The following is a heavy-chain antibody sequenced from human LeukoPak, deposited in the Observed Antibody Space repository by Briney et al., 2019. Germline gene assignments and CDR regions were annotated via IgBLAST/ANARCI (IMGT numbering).Heavy chain of an antibody. CDR2: VSARGDST. V-gene: IGHV3-23*01. CDR3: AREFAFGNILTTIKRGIDY. D-gene: IGHD5-24*01. J-gene: IGHJ4*02. CDR1: GFTSRNHA. Sequence: GGSLRLSCVASGFTSRNHAMRWVRQTQEKGRHWVWTVSARGDSTYSADSVQGRFSISRDNSNSILYLEMNSLSVEDTAIYYCAREFAFGNILTTIKRGIDYWGQGSLVIVSS.